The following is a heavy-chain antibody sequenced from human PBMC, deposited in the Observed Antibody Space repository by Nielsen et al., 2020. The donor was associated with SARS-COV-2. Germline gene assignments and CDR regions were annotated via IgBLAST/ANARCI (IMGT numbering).Heavy chain of an antibody. CDR1: EFTFSKYG. Sequence: GESLKISCVVSEFTFSKYGMNWVRQAPGKGLAWVAHINSEGSSTTYADSAQGRFTITRDNTENTLYLQMNSLRADDTAVYYCVRVRDDGYYYDTGPFDHWGQGTLVTVSS. D-gene: IGHD3-22*01. CDR2: INSEGSST. CDR3: VRVRDDGYYYDTGPFDH. J-gene: IGHJ4*02. V-gene: IGHV3-74*03.